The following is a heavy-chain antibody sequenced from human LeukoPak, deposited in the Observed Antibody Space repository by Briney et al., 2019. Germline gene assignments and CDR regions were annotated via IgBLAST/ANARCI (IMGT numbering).Heavy chain of an antibody. CDR2: ISGSGGST. CDR1: GFTFSSYA. V-gene: IGHV3-23*01. J-gene: IGHJ4*02. D-gene: IGHD3-22*01. Sequence: PGGPLRLSCAASGFTFSSYAMSWVRQAPGKGLEWVSAISGSGGSTYYADSVKGRFTISRDNSKNTLYLQMNSLRAEDTAVYYCAKDRVRDYYDSSGRYYFDYWGQGTLVTVSS. CDR3: AKDRVRDYYDSSGRYYFDY.